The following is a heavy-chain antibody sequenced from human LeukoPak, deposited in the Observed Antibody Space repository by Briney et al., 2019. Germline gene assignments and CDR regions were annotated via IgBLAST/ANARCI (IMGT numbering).Heavy chain of an antibody. J-gene: IGHJ4*02. CDR3: AKQLGYCSDGSCYFPY. D-gene: IGHD2-15*01. CDR2: IWYDGSNK. V-gene: IGHV3-33*06. Sequence: GRSLRLSCAASGFTFSSYGMHWVRQAPGKGLEWVAVIWYDGSNKYYADSVKGRFTISRDNSKNTLYLQMNSLRAEDTAVYYCAKQLGYCSDGSCYFPYWGQGALVTVSS. CDR1: GFTFSSYG.